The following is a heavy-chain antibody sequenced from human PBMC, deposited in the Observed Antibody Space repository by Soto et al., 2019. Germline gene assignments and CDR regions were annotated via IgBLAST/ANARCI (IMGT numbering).Heavy chain of an antibody. CDR1: GFTFSSYA. V-gene: IGHV3-30-3*01. CDR3: ARAGGVHLDY. D-gene: IGHD2-15*01. J-gene: IGHJ4*02. Sequence: QVQLVESGGGVVQPGRSLRLSCAASGFTFSSYAMHWVRQAPGKGLEWVAVISYDGSNKYYADSVKSRFTLSRDISKDTLSRKQPSMTAEETAVYYCARAGGVHLDYWGQGTLVTVSS. CDR2: ISYDGSNK.